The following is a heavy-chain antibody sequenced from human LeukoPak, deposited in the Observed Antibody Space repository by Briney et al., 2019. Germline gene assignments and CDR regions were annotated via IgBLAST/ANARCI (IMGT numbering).Heavy chain of an antibody. D-gene: IGHD3-10*01. CDR2: INPSGGST. CDR3: ARGITMVRYKKNNWFDP. J-gene: IGHJ5*02. V-gene: IGHV1-46*01. CDR1: GYTFTSYY. Sequence: ASVKVSCKASGYTFTSYYMHWVRQAPGQGLEWMGIINPSGGSTSYAQKFQGRVTMTTDPSTSTVYMEPSSLRSEDTAVYYCARGITMVRYKKNNWFDPWGQGTLVTVSS.